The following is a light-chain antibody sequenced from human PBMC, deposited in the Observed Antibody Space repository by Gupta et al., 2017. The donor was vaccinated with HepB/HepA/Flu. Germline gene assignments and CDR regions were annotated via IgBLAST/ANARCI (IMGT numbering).Light chain of an antibody. CDR1: SSNIGRNS. Sequence: QSVLTQPPSASGTPGQRVTISCSGSSSNIGRNSVNWYQQLPGTAPKLLIYSNNQRHSGVPDRFSGSKSGTSASLAISGLQSEDEADYYCAVWDDSVNGWVFGGGTKLTVL. J-gene: IGLJ3*02. CDR2: SNN. V-gene: IGLV1-44*01. CDR3: AVWDDSVNGWV.